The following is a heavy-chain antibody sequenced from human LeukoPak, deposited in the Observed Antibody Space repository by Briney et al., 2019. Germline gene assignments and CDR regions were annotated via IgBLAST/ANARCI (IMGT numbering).Heavy chain of an antibody. CDR1: GYTFTSYG. V-gene: IGHV1-18*04. CDR3: AREGVATSTPFDY. D-gene: IGHD5-12*01. Sequence: GASEKVSCKASGYTFTSYGISWLQQAPGQGLEGMGWISAYIGNTNYAQKLQGRVTMTTDTSTSTAYMELRSLRSDDTAVYYCAREGVATSTPFDYWGQGTLVTVSS. J-gene: IGHJ4*02. CDR2: ISAYIGNT.